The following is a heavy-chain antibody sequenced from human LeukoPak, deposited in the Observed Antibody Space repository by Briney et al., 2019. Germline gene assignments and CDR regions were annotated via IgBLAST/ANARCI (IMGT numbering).Heavy chain of an antibody. V-gene: IGHV3-23*01. J-gene: IGHJ6*03. CDR1: GFTFSDYA. Sequence: GGSLRLSCAASGFTFSDYALGWVRQAPGRGLEWVATLSGSGAGTYYSDSVQGRFTISRDNSKNTLYLQMNSLRAEDTAVYYCAKDFWSGYSHYYYYYMDVWGKGTTVTVSS. CDR2: LSGSGAGT. CDR3: AKDFWSGYSHYYYYYMDV. D-gene: IGHD3-3*01.